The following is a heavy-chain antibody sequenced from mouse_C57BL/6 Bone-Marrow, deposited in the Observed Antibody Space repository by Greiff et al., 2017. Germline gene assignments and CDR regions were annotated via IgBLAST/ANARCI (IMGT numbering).Heavy chain of an antibody. CDR3: TTDDYSYYFDY. CDR2: IDPENGDT. J-gene: IGHJ2*01. V-gene: IGHV14-4*01. Sequence: VQLQQSGAELVRPGASVKLSCTASGFNIKDDYMHWVKQRPEQGLEWIGWIDPENGDTEYASKFQGKATITADTSSNTAYLQLSSLTSEDTAVYYCTTDDYSYYFDYWGQGTTLTVSS. CDR1: GFNIKDDY. D-gene: IGHD2-4*01.